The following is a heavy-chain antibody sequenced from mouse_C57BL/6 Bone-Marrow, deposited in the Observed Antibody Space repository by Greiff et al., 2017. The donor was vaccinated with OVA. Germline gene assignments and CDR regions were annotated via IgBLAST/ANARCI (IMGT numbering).Heavy chain of an antibody. V-gene: IGHV5-16*01. CDR1: GFTFSDYY. D-gene: IGHD1-1*01. Sequence: EVQLQESEGGLVQPGSSMKLSCTASGFTFSDYYMAWVRQVPEKGLEWVANINYDGSSTYYLDSLKSRFIISRDNAKNILYLQMSSLKSEDTATYYCARDGSSYYWYFDVWGTGTTVTVSS. CDR2: INYDGSST. J-gene: IGHJ1*03. CDR3: ARDGSSYYWYFDV.